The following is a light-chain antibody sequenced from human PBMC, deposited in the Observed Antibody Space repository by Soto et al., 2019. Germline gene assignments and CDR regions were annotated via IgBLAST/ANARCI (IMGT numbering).Light chain of an antibody. CDR2: GAS. CDR3: QQYNNWPPWWT. J-gene: IGKJ1*01. V-gene: IGKV3-15*01. Sequence: EIVLTQSPATLSLSPGERATLSCRASQSVSSNLAWYQQKPGQAPRLLIYGASTRATGIPARFSGSGSGTEFTLTISSLQSEDFAVYYCQQYNNWPPWWTFGQGTKV. CDR1: QSVSSN.